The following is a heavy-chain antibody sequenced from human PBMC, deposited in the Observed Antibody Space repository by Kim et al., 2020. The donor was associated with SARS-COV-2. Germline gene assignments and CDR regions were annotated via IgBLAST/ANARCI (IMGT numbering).Heavy chain of an antibody. CDR1: GFIFSDYD. J-gene: IGHJ5*02. V-gene: IGHV3-13*01. D-gene: IGHD3-22*01. CDR2: IHIAGRT. CDR3: AREVSYISSAFGLDP. Sequence: GGSLRLSCAASGFIFSDYDFHWVRQVPGEGLEWVSAIHIAGRTYYSDSVKGRFTISRDIAKSTLYLQMNNLRDEDTAVYYCAREVSYISSAFGLDPWGQGTLVTVSS.